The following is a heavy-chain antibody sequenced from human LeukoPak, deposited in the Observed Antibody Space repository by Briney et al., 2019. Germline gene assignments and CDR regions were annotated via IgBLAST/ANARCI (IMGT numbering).Heavy chain of an antibody. CDR3: AREITGTFDY. J-gene: IGHJ4*02. D-gene: IGHD4-17*01. Sequence: GGSLRLSCAASGFTLSTYTMHWVRQAPGKGLESVSAVSSNGDTYYLNSVKDRFTISRDNSKNTLYLQMGSLRAEDTAVYYCAREITGTFDYWGQGTLVTVSS. CDR2: VSSNGDT. V-gene: IGHV3-64*01. CDR1: GFTLSTYT.